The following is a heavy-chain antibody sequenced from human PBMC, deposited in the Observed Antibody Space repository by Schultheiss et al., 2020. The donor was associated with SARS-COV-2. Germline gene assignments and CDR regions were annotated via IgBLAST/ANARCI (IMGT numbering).Heavy chain of an antibody. CDR1: GFTFSSYA. CDR2: STGSGGGT. CDR3: AKGHSGSYLYGMDV. V-gene: IGHV3-23*01. J-gene: IGHJ6*02. D-gene: IGHD1-26*01. Sequence: GESLKISCAASGFTFSSYALNWVRQAPGKGLEWVSISTGSGGGTYYADSVMGRFTISRDNSKNTLFLQMNSLRAGDTAIYYCAKGHSGSYLYGMDVWGQGTMVTVSS.